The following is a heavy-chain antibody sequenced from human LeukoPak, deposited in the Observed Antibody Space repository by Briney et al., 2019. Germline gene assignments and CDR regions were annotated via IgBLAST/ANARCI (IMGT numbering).Heavy chain of an antibody. CDR1: GFTFSSYG. Sequence: PGGSLRLSCAASGFTFSSYGMHWVRQAPGKGLEWVAVISYDGSNKYYADSVKGRSTISRDNSKNTLYLQMNSLRAEDTAVYYCAKDLRADTALAQDCWGQGTLVTVSS. CDR3: AKDLRADTALAQDC. J-gene: IGHJ4*02. CDR2: ISYDGSNK. D-gene: IGHD5-18*01. V-gene: IGHV3-30*18.